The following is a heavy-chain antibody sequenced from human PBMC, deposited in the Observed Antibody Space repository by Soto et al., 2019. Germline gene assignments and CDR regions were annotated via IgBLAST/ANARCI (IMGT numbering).Heavy chain of an antibody. D-gene: IGHD4-17*01. J-gene: IGHJ6*03. CDR2: IYYSGST. Sequence: PSETLSLTCTVPGGSISSSSYYWGWIRQPPGKGLEWIGSIYYSGSTYYNPSLKSRVTISVDTSKNQFSLKLSSVTAADTAVYYCARHFVSLDDYGDYGTVDYYYYYMDVWGKGTTVTVSS. CDR1: GGSISSSSYY. V-gene: IGHV4-39*01. CDR3: ARHFVSLDDYGDYGTVDYYYYYMDV.